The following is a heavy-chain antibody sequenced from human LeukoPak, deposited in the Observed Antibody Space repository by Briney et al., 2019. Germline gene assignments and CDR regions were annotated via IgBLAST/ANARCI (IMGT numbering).Heavy chain of an antibody. Sequence: PSETLSLTCTVSGASISSYYRNWIRQSPGKGLEWIGCLYPSGSTNYNPSLKSRVSISVDTSKNQFSLNLNSVAAADTAVYYCARLAIRSTWYFDRWGRGTLVTVSS. J-gene: IGHJ2*01. V-gene: IGHV4-4*09. CDR3: ARLAIRSTWYFDR. CDR2: LYPSGST. CDR1: GASISSYY. D-gene: IGHD3-10*01.